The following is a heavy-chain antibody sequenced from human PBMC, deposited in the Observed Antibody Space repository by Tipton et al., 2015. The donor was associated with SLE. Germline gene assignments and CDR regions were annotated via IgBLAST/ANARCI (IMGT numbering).Heavy chain of an antibody. J-gene: IGHJ4*02. V-gene: IGHV3-74*01. Sequence: SLRLSCAASGFTFSSYWMHWARQAPGKGLVWVSRINSDGSSTSYADSVKGRFTISRDNAKNTLYLQMNSLRAEDTAVYYCARERDYYDSSGYYGYWGQGTLVTVSS. CDR3: ARERDYYDSSGYYGY. CDR1: GFTFSSYW. D-gene: IGHD3-22*01. CDR2: INSDGSST.